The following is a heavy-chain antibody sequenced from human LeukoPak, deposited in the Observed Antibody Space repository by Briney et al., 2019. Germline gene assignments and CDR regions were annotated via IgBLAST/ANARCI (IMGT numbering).Heavy chain of an antibody. V-gene: IGHV3-53*01. CDR1: GFTVSSNY. CDR2: IYSGGST. D-gene: IGHD1-14*01. J-gene: IGHJ4*02. CDR3: AREILGGFNPGAY. Sequence: SGGSLRLSCAASGFTVSSNYMNWVRQAPGKGLEWVSVIYSGGSTYYADSVKGRFTISRDNSKNTLFLQMNSLRAEDTAVYYCAREILGGFNPGAYWGQGTLVTVSS.